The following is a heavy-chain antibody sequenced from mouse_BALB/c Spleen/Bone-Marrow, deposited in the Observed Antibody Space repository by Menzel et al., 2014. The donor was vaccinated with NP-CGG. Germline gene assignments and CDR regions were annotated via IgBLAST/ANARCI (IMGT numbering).Heavy chain of an antibody. CDR1: GYTFTSYV. D-gene: IGHD2-14*01. CDR2: INPFNDGT. J-gene: IGHJ2*01. Sequence: VQLKESGPELVKPGASVMMSCKASGYTFTSYVMHWVKQKPGQGLEWIGYINPFNDGTKYNEKFKGMATLTSDRSSSTAYMELSSLTSEDSAVYYCAKGGNYRYDFDYWGQGTTLTVSS. CDR3: AKGGNYRYDFDY. V-gene: IGHV1-14*01.